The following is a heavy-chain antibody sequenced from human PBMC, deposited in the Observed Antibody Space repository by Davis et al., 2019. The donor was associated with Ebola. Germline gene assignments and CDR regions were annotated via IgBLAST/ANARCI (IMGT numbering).Heavy chain of an antibody. CDR3: AKDGGYEGWFDP. CDR2: ISGSGETT. CDR1: GFTFSSYS. J-gene: IGHJ5*02. D-gene: IGHD5-12*01. V-gene: IGHV3-23*01. Sequence: PGGSLRLSCAASGFTFSSYSMNWVRQAPGKGLEWVSGISGSGETTHYADSVKGRLIISRDNSKNTLFLQMNSLSAEDTAAYYCAKDGGYEGWFDPWGQGTLVTVSS.